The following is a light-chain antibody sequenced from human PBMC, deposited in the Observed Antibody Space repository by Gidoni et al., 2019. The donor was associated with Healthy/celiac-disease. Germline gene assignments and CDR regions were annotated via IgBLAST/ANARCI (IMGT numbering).Light chain of an antibody. CDR3: TSYVSSTSPVV. Sequence: QPALTQPASVSGSPAQSLTISCTGTSSDVGGYNSVSWYQLHPGKAPKLMIYDLNNRPSGVSYRFSGSKSGNTASLTISGLQAEDEADYYCTSYVSSTSPVVFGGGTKLTVL. CDR2: DLN. V-gene: IGLV2-14*03. J-gene: IGLJ2*01. CDR1: SSDVGGYNS.